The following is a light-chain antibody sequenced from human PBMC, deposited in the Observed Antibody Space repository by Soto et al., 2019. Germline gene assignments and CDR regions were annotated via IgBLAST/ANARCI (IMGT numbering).Light chain of an antibody. V-gene: IGLV2-14*01. CDR2: EVR. J-gene: IGLJ3*02. CDR3: CSYTISSIRV. Sequence: QSALTQPASVSGSPGQSITISCTGTSSDVGGYNHVSWYQQHPGKAPKLIIYEVRNRPSGVSNRLSGSKSGNTASLTISGLHADDEADYYCCSYTISSIRVFGGGTKLTVL. CDR1: SSDVGGYNH.